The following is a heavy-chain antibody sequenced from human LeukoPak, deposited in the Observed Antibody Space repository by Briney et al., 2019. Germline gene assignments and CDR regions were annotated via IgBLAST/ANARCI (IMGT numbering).Heavy chain of an antibody. CDR3: ARDESSPTIYLPDY. CDR2: VNWNGGST. V-gene: IGHV3-20*04. Sequence: SGGSLRLSCAASGFTLDDYGMSWVRQAPGKGLEWVSGVNWNGGSTDYAASVEGRFTISRDNAKNSLYLQMNSLRAEDTALYYCARDESSPTIYLPDYWGQGTLVTVSS. J-gene: IGHJ4*02. D-gene: IGHD2-2*02. CDR1: GFTLDDYG.